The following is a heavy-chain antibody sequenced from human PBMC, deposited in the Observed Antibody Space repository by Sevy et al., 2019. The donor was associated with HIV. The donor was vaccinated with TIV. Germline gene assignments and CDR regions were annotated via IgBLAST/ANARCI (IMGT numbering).Heavy chain of an antibody. CDR1: GGSISSYY. Sequence: SETLSLTCTVSGGSISSYYWSWIRQPPGKGLEWIGYIYYSGSTNYNPSLKSRFTISLDTSKNQFSLKLSSVTAADTAVYYCARHGRDGYHVYYFDYWGQGTLVTVSS. D-gene: IGHD5-12*01. CDR3: ARHGRDGYHVYYFDY. J-gene: IGHJ4*02. V-gene: IGHV4-59*08. CDR2: IYYSGST.